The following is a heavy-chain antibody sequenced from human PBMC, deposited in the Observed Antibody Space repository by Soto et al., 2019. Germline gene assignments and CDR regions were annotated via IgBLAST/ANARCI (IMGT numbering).Heavy chain of an antibody. Sequence: QVQLVESGGGVVQPGRSLRLSCAASGFTFSHYAMHWVRQAPGKGLEWVALMSYDGSNEYYADSVKGRFTISRDNSKNTLYLQLNSLRAEDTAGYYCARDGSHNLDYWGQGTLVTVSS. CDR3: ARDGSHNLDY. CDR1: GFTFSHYA. V-gene: IGHV3-30*03. D-gene: IGHD1-26*01. CDR2: MSYDGSNE. J-gene: IGHJ4*02.